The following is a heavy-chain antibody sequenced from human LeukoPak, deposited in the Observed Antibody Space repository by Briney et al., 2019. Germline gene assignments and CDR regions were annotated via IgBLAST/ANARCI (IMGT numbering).Heavy chain of an antibody. CDR1: FXXXY. CDR2: IDRNSGDT. J-gene: IGHJ4*02. Sequence: EASVKVSCKASFXXXYFQWVRQAPGQGFXXXXCIDRNSGDTDYAQKFQGRVTMTRDTSSTTGYMELYGLRPDDTAIYHCATSQIRLGFFDNWGQGTLVFVSP. V-gene: IGHV1-2*02. CDR3: ATSQIRLGFFDN. D-gene: IGHD5-12*01.